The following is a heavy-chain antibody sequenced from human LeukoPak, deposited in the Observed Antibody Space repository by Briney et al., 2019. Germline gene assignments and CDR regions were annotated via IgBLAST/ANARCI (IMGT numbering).Heavy chain of an antibody. J-gene: IGHJ6*03. D-gene: IGHD6-13*01. CDR3: ARGGYSSSWYGYYYYYYMDV. CDR2: IGTAGDT. V-gene: IGHV3-13*01. CDR1: GFTFSSYD. Sequence: GGSLRLSCAASGFTFSSYDMHWVRQATGKGLEWVSAIGTAGDTYYPGSVKGRFTISRENAKNSLYLQMNSLRAGDTAVYYCARGGYSSSWYGYYYYYYMDVWGKGITVTVSS.